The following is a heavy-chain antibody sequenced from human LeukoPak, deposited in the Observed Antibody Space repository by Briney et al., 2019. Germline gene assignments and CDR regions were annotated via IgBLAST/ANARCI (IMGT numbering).Heavy chain of an antibody. CDR3: ARDLRAYCGGDCPFDY. CDR1: GFTFSSYS. Sequence: GGSLRLSCAASGFTFSSYSMNWVRQAPGKGLEWVSYISSSGSTIYYADSVKGRFTISRDNAKNSLYLQMNSLRAEDTAVYYCARDLRAYCGGDCPFDYWGQGTLVTVSS. D-gene: IGHD2-21*02. V-gene: IGHV3-48*04. J-gene: IGHJ4*02. CDR2: ISSSGSTI.